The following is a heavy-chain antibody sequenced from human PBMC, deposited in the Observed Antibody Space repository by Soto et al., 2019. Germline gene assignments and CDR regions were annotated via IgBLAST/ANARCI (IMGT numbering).Heavy chain of an antibody. Sequence: EVQLVESGGGLVQPGGSRKLSCAASGFTFSGSAMHWVRQASGKGLEWFGRIRSKANSYATAYAASVKGRFTISRDDSKNTAYLQMNSLKTEDTAVYYCTSTRVDYWGQGTLVTVSS. CDR2: IRSKANSYAT. CDR3: TSTRVDY. J-gene: IGHJ4*02. CDR1: GFTFSGSA. V-gene: IGHV3-73*02.